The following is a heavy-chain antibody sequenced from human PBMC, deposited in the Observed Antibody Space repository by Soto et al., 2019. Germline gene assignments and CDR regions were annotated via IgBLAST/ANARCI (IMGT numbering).Heavy chain of an antibody. J-gene: IGHJ4*02. V-gene: IGHV1-18*01. D-gene: IGHD1-1*01. Sequence: QVHLVQSGAEVKKPGASVKVSCKASGYTFTSYGITWVRQAPGQGLEWMGWISAHNGNTDYAQKLQGRVIVTRDTSTSTAYMELRSLISADTAGYYCARGRYGDYWGQGALVTVSS. CDR1: GYTFTSYG. CDR3: ARGRYGDY. CDR2: ISAHNGNT.